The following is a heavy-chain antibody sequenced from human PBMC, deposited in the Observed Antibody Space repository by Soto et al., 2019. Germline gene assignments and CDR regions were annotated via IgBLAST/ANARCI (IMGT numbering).Heavy chain of an antibody. V-gene: IGHV3-43D*04. CDR1: GFTFDDYA. Sequence: PXGSLRLSCAASGFTFDDYAMHWVRQAPGKGLEWVSLISWDGGSTYYADSVKGRFTISRDNSKNSLYLQMNSLRAEDTALYYCAKGKDRGYYYGMDAWGQGSTVTVSS. CDR2: ISWDGGST. CDR3: AKGKDRGYYYGMDA. J-gene: IGHJ6*02.